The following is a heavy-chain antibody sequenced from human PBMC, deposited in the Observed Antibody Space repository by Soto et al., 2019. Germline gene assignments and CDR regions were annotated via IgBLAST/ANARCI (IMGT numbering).Heavy chain of an antibody. V-gene: IGHV4-34*01. D-gene: IGHD1-1*01. CDR3: ARAATHYYYYGMDV. CDR2: INHSGST. Sequence: QVQLQQWGAGLLKPSETLSLTCAVYGGSFSGYYWSWIRQLPGKGLEWIGEINHSGSTNYNPSLKSRVTIAVDTSKNQVSLKLISVTAADTAVYYCARAATHYYYYGMDVWGQGTTVTVSS. CDR1: GGSFSGYY. J-gene: IGHJ6*02.